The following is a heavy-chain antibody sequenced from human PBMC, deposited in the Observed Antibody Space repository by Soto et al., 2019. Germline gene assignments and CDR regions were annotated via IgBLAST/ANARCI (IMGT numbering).Heavy chain of an antibody. CDR3: ARDSHLGFPDY. D-gene: IGHD3-16*01. V-gene: IGHV4-61*08. Sequence: PSETLSLTCAVSGGSISSGGYSWSWIRQPPGKGLEGIGYIYYSGSINYNPSLKSRVTISVDTSKNQFSLKLNSVTAADTAVYYCARDSHLGFPDYWGQGTLVTVSS. J-gene: IGHJ4*02. CDR2: IYYSGSI. CDR1: GGSISSGGYS.